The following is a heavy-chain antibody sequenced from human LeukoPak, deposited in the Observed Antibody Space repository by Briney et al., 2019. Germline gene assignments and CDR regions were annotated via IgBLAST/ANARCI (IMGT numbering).Heavy chain of an antibody. V-gene: IGHV4-31*03. CDR2: IYYSGST. Sequence: PSETLSLTCTVSGGSISSGGYYWSWIRQHPGKGLEWIGYIYYSGSTYYNPSLKSRVTISVDTSKNQFSLKLSSVTAADTAVYYCARDQIMTTGNWFDPWGQGTLVTVSS. D-gene: IGHD4-17*01. CDR3: ARDQIMTTGNWFDP. J-gene: IGHJ5*02. CDR1: GGSISSGGYY.